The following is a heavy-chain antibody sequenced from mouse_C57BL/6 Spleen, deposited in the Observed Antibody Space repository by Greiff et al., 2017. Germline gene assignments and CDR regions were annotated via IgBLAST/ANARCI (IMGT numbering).Heavy chain of an antibody. CDR2: IRNKANGYTT. V-gene: IGHV7-3*01. Sequence: EVKLVESGGGLVQPGGSLSLSCAASGFTFTDYYMSWVRQPPGKALEWLGFIRNKANGYTTEYSASVKGRFTISRDNSQSILYLQMNALRAEDSATYYGASSPHYYGSSGWYFDVWGTGTTVTVSS. D-gene: IGHD1-1*01. CDR1: GFTFTDYY. CDR3: ASSPHYYGSSGWYFDV. J-gene: IGHJ1*03.